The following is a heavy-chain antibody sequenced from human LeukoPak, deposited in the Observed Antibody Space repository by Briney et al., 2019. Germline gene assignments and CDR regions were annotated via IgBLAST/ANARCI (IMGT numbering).Heavy chain of an antibody. Sequence: PSETLSLTCTVSGGSISSGDYYWSWIRQHPEKGLEWIGYTFYSGSTYYNPSLKSRVTISVDTSKNQFSLKLSSVTAADTAVYYCARAIRGRMIVVPVDTRFDPWGQGTLVTVSS. CDR3: ARAIRGRMIVVPVDTRFDP. J-gene: IGHJ5*02. D-gene: IGHD3-22*01. CDR2: TFYSGST. V-gene: IGHV4-31*03. CDR1: GGSISSGDYY.